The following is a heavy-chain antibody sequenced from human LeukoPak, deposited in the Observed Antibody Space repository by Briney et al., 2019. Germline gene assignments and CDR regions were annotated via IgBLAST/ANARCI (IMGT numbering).Heavy chain of an antibody. J-gene: IGHJ4*02. D-gene: IGHD2-2*01. CDR2: IYHSGST. Sequence: PSETLSLTXAVSGYSISSGYYWDWIRQPPGKGLERIGSIYHSGSTYYNPSLKSRVTISVDTSKNQFSLKLSSVTAADTAVYYCARGVVVPAAPFDYWGQGTLVTVSS. V-gene: IGHV4-38-2*01. CDR3: ARGVVVPAAPFDY. CDR1: GYSISSGYY.